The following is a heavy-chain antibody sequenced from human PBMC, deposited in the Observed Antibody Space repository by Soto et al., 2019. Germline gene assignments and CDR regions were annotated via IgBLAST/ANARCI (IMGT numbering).Heavy chain of an antibody. CDR2: ISGSGGST. CDR3: AKEYPTMVRRVTSDYYGMDV. J-gene: IGHJ6*02. V-gene: IGHV3-23*01. Sequence: PGGSLRLSCAASGFTFSSYAMSWVRQGPGQGLEWVSAISGSGGSTYYEDSVNGRYTISRDNTKNTLYLKMNSLRAEDTAVYYCAKEYPTMVRRVTSDYYGMDVWGQGTTVTVSS. D-gene: IGHD3-10*01. CDR1: GFTFSSYA.